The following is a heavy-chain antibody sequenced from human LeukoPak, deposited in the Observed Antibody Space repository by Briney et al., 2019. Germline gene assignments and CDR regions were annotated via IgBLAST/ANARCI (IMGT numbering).Heavy chain of an antibody. J-gene: IGHJ4*02. Sequence: SETLSLTCTVSGGSISSSSYYWGWIRQPPGRGLEWIGSIYYSGSTYYNPSLKSRVTISVDTSKNQFSLKLSSVTAADTAVYYCVRVTTVTTVYFDYWGQGTLVTVSS. CDR2: IYYSGST. CDR1: GGSISSSSYY. D-gene: IGHD4-11*01. V-gene: IGHV4-39*01. CDR3: VRVTTVTTVYFDY.